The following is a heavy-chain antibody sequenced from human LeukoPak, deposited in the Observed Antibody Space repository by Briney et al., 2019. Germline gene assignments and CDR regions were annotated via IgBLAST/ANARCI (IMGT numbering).Heavy chain of an antibody. CDR2: IKQDGSEK. Sequence: GGSLRLSCAASGFTFSSYWMSWVRQAPGKGLEWVANIKQDGSEKYYVDSVKGRFTISRDNARNSMYLQMNSLRAEDTAVYYCASRYYDILTGYSQYYFDYWGQGTLVTVSS. CDR1: GFTFSSYW. J-gene: IGHJ4*02. CDR3: ASRYYDILTGYSQYYFDY. V-gene: IGHV3-7*03. D-gene: IGHD3-9*01.